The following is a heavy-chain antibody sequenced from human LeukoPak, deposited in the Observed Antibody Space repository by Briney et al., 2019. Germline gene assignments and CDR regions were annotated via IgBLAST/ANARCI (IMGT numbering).Heavy chain of an antibody. V-gene: IGHV4-34*01. Sequence: SETLSLTCAVYGGSFSGYYWSWIRQPPGKGLEWIGEINHSGSTNYNPSLKSRVTISVDTSKNQFSLKLSSVTAADTAVYYCARRLRIYYFDYWGQGTLVTVSS. CDR3: ARRLRIYYFDY. CDR1: GGSFSGYY. D-gene: IGHD2-15*01. CDR2: INHSGST. J-gene: IGHJ4*02.